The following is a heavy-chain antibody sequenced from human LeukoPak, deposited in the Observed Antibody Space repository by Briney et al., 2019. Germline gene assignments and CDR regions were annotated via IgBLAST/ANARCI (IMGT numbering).Heavy chain of an antibody. Sequence: GGSLRLSCAASGFTVSGDYMSWVRQAPGKGLEWVSYISSSSSTIYYVDSVKGRFTISRDNSKNSLYLQMNSLRTEDTALYYCAKALEPWYYGMDVWGQGTTVTVSS. CDR3: AKALEPWYYGMDV. CDR1: GFTVSGDY. D-gene: IGHD1-1*01. J-gene: IGHJ6*02. CDR2: ISSSSSTI. V-gene: IGHV3-11*01.